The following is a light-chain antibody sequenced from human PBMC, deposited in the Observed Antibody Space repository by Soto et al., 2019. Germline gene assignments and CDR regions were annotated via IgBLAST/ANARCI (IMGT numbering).Light chain of an antibody. J-gene: IGLJ2*01. Sequence: QSVLTQPPSASGTPGQRVTISCSGSSSNIGSNTVYWYQQLPGTAPKLLIYSNNQRPSGVPDRFSGSKSGTSASLAISGLLSEDEADYYCAAWDDSPNGMVFGGGTKLTVL. V-gene: IGLV1-44*01. CDR1: SSNIGSNT. CDR3: AAWDDSPNGMV. CDR2: SNN.